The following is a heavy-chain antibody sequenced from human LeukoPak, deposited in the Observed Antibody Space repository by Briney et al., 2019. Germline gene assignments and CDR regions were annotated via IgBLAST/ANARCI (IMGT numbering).Heavy chain of an antibody. J-gene: IGHJ4*02. D-gene: IGHD3-16*01. CDR1: GFTFSNYA. CDR2: INGDGSDT. CDR3: ARDLGGPDY. V-gene: IGHV3-74*01. Sequence: GGSLRLSCAASGFTFSNYAMHWVRQAPGKGLVWVSRINGDGSDTAYADSVKGRFTISRDNAKNTVYLQMNSLRVEDTAVYYCARDLGGPDYWGQGARVTVSS.